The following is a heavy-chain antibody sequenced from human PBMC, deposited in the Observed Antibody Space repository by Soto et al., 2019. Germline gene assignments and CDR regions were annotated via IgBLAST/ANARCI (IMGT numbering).Heavy chain of an antibody. CDR1: GYSFTSYW. J-gene: IGHJ6*02. CDR2: IYPGDSDT. D-gene: IGHD3-10*01. CDR3: ATANGSGSYPGTLPKSYYGMDV. Sequence: GESLKISCKGSGYSFTSYWIGWVRQMPGKGLECMGIIYPGDSDTRYSPSFQGQVTISADKSISTAYLQWSSLKASDTAMYYCATANGSGSYPGTLPKSYYGMDVSGQGTTVTVSS. V-gene: IGHV5-51*01.